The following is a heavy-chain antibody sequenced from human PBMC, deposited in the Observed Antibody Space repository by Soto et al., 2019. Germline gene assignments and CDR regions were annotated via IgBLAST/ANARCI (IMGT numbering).Heavy chain of an antibody. Sequence: QVQLVESGGGVVQPGRSLRLSCAASGFTFSSYGMHWVRQAPGKGLEWVAVISYDGSNKYYADSVKGRFTISRDNSKNTLYLQMNSLRAEDTAVYYCAKDRGIAAAGYGVDYWGQGTLVTVSS. CDR3: AKDRGIAAAGYGVDY. CDR2: ISYDGSNK. CDR1: GFTFSSYG. J-gene: IGHJ4*02. V-gene: IGHV3-30*18. D-gene: IGHD6-13*01.